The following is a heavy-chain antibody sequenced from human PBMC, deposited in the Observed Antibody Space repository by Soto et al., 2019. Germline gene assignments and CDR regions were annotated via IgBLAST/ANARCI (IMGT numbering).Heavy chain of an antibody. V-gene: IGHV4-59*01. CDR3: ARLGLDAFDI. J-gene: IGHJ3*02. CDR1: GGSISSYY. Sequence: SETLSLTCTVSGGSISSYYWSWIRQPPGKGLEWIGYIYYSGSTNYNPSLKSRVTISVDTSKNQFSLKLSSVTAADTAVYYCARLGLDAFDIWGQGTMVTVSS. CDR2: IYYSGST.